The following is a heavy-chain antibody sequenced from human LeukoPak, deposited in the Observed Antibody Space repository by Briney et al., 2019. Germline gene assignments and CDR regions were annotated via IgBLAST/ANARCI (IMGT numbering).Heavy chain of an antibody. CDR2: IYPGDSDT. Sequence: PGGSLRLSCAASGFTFSGSAMHWVRQASGKGLEWMGIIYPGDSDTRYSPSFQGQVTISADKSISTAYLQWSSLKASDTAMYYCAIGPYDFWSGPANWFDPWGQGTLVTASS. J-gene: IGHJ5*02. CDR3: AIGPYDFWSGPANWFDP. D-gene: IGHD3-3*01. CDR1: GFTFSGSA. V-gene: IGHV5-51*01.